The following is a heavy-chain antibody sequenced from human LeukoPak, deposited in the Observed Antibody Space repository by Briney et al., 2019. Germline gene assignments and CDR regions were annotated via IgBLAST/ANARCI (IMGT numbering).Heavy chain of an antibody. J-gene: IGHJ4*02. Sequence: GGSLRLSCTASGFIFSSHWMTWVRQSPGKGLEWVANIKEDGSVKYYVDSVKGRFTISRDNTKNALYLQMNSLRADDTAVYYCARGEDYGDYFDYWGQGTLVTVSS. V-gene: IGHV3-7*03. CDR3: ARGEDYGDYFDY. CDR2: IKEDGSVK. D-gene: IGHD4-17*01. CDR1: GFIFSSHW.